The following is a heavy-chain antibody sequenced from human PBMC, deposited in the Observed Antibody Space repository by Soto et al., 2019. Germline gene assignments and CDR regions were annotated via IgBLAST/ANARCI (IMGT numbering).Heavy chain of an antibody. CDR1: GGSFSGYY. J-gene: IGHJ4*01. Sequence: SETLSLTCAVYGGSFSGYYWSWIRQPPGKGLEWIGEINHSGSTNYNPSLKSRVTISVDTSKNQFFLKLSSVTAADTAVYYCARLITGTTRPFGYWGHGTLITV. V-gene: IGHV4-34*01. CDR3: ARLITGTTRPFGY. CDR2: INHSGST. D-gene: IGHD1-7*01.